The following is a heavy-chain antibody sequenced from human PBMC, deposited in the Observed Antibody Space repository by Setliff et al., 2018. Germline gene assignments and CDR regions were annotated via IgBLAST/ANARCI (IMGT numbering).Heavy chain of an antibody. J-gene: IGHJ3*02. D-gene: IGHD1-26*01. CDR3: ARDASASDGRNAFDI. Sequence: SETLSLTCTVPGGSISDNGYFWGWVRQPPGKGLEWVGNIYFGGNTYFNPSFKSRVTMSIDTSNSQFSLKLSSVTAADTAIYYCARDASASDGRNAFDIWGQGTMVTVSS. CDR1: GGSISDNGYF. CDR2: IYFGGNT. V-gene: IGHV4-39*07.